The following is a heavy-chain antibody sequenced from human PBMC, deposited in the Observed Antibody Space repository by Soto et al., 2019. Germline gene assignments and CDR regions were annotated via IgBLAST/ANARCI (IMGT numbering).Heavy chain of an antibody. CDR3: ARDRVTTPRFHDF. CDR1: GDSVSSVSYY. J-gene: IGHJ4*02. V-gene: IGHV4-61*03. CDR2: IFYNGRT. Sequence: SETLSLTCTVSGDSVSSVSYYWSWIRQPPGKGLEWIGYIFYNGRTEYNPSLKSRFTISVDTSRNHFSLKVRSVTAADTAVYYCARDRVTTPRFHDFWGQGTLVTVSS. D-gene: IGHD1-1*01.